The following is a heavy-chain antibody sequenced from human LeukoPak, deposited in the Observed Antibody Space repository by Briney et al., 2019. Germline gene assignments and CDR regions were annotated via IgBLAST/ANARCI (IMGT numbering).Heavy chain of an antibody. CDR1: GFTFSSYG. V-gene: IGHV3-30*18. CDR2: ISYDGSNK. Sequence: GGSLRLSCTASGFTFSSYGMPWVRQAPGKGLEWVAVISYDGSNKYYADSVKGRFTISRDNSKNTLYLQMNSLRAEDTAVYYCAKDELARYFYYYYYGMDVWGQGTTVTVSS. CDR3: AKDELARYFYYYYYGMDV. J-gene: IGHJ6*02. D-gene: IGHD3-9*01.